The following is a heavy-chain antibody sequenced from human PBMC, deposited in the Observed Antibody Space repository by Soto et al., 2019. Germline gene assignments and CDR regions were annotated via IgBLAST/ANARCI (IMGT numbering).Heavy chain of an antibody. CDR1: GDSINNGAYY. V-gene: IGHV4-31*03. J-gene: IGHJ3*01. CDR3: ARDSTHYYGSGSPPDDAFDV. Sequence: SETLSLPCSVSGDSINNGAYYWSWIHQHPGKGLEWIGFISYSGSTYYNPCLTSRLTISLAKSKNHFTLRLSSVTAADTDVYYCARDSTHYYGSGSPPDDAFDVWGQGTMVTVSS. CDR2: ISYSGST. D-gene: IGHD3-10*01.